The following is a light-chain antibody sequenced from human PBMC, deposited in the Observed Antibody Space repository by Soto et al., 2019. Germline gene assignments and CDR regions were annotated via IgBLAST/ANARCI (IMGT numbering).Light chain of an antibody. Sequence: EIVLTQSPGTLSLSPGERATLSCRAIQSFNSAYLAWYQQKPGQAPRLLIYDASNRATGIPARFSGSGSGTDFTLAISSLEPEDFAVYYCQQRSNWPPVTFGGGTKVDIK. CDR2: DAS. CDR3: QQRSNWPPVT. CDR1: QSFNSAY. V-gene: IGKV3-11*01. J-gene: IGKJ4*01.